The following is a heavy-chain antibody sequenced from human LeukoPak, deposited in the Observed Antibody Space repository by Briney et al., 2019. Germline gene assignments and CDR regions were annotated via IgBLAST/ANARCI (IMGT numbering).Heavy chain of an antibody. J-gene: IGHJ4*02. V-gene: IGHV3-53*01. CDR3: AHGMAASWADDY. Sequence: GGSLRLSCAASGFTVSSSYMSWVRHAPGKGLEWVSVIYRGGSVSTYYADSVKGRFTISRDDSKNTLNLQMNSLRAEDTAVYYCAHGMAASWADDYWGQGTLVTVSS. CDR1: GFTVSSSY. CDR2: IYRGGSVST. D-gene: IGHD5-24*01.